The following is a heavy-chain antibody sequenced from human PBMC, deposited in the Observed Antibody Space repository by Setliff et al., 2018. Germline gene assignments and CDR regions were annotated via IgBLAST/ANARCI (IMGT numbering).Heavy chain of an antibody. CDR2: IIPILETT. Sequence: GASVKVSCKVSGGAFSNYGLSWVRQAPGQGLLWMGRIIPILETTNYAQNFQGRVTITADESTSTAYMEVKSLTSDDTAVYYCARLVRYCTRTSCQRTPGAEYWGQGTLVTVS. CDR3: ARLVRYCTRTSCQRTPGAEY. J-gene: IGHJ4*02. CDR1: GGAFSNYG. D-gene: IGHD2-2*01. V-gene: IGHV1-69*11.